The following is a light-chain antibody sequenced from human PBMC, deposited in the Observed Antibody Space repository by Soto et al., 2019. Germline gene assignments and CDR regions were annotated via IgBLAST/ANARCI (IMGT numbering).Light chain of an antibody. CDR1: QSVNSY. V-gene: IGKV3-11*01. CDR2: DAS. Sequence: EIVLTQSPATLSLSPGKRSTLSCRASQSVNSYLAWYQQNHGQXPRXXIHDASNRATGIPARFSGSGSGTDFTITISSLEPEDGAVYDGQQRSNWPLTFGGGTKVDIK. J-gene: IGKJ4*01. CDR3: QQRSNWPLT.